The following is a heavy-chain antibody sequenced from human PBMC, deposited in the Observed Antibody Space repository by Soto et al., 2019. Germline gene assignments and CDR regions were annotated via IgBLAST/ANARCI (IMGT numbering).Heavy chain of an antibody. J-gene: IGHJ6*02. CDR2: ISSGASTI. CDR1: GFTFSNYN. D-gene: IGHD1-20*01. V-gene: IGHV3-48*01. Sequence: CVVSGFTFSNYNMNWVRQGPGKGLEWVSYISSGASTIYYADSVKGRFTISRDNSKNTLYLQMSSLRAEDTAVYYCVKGGYNWNDGSHYYYYGMDVWGQGTTVTVSS. CDR3: VKGGYNWNDGSHYYYYGMDV.